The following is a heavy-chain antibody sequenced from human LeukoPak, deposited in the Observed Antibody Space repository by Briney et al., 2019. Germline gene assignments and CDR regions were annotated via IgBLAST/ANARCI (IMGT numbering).Heavy chain of an antibody. CDR2: ISWNSGNM. D-gene: IGHD6-6*01. CDR1: GFMFNDYA. Sequence: GRSLRLSCAPSGFMFNDYALHWVRQAPGKGLEWVSSISWNSGNMYYVDSVKGRFTISRDNSKNTLYLQMNSLRAEDTAVYYCAKPRYSSSSGFDYWGQGTLVTVSS. J-gene: IGHJ4*02. V-gene: IGHV3-9*01. CDR3: AKPRYSSSSGFDY.